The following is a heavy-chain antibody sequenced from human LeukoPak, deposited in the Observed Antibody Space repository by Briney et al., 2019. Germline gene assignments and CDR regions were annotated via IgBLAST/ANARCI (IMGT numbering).Heavy chain of an antibody. CDR3: ATTGTNQALPFDY. V-gene: IGHV3-33*08. CDR1: GFTFSSYG. Sequence: EPGGSLRLSCAASGFTFSSYGMHWVRQAPGKGLEWVAVIWYDGSNKYYADSVKGRFTISRDNSKNTLYLQMNSLRAEDTAVYYCATTGTNQALPFDYWGQGTLVTVSS. D-gene: IGHD2-2*01. J-gene: IGHJ4*02. CDR2: IWYDGSNK.